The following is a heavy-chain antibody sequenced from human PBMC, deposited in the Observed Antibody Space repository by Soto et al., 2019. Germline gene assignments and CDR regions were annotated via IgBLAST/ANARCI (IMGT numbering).Heavy chain of an antibody. D-gene: IGHD1-20*01. CDR1: GASISGSYYY. Sequence: QLQLQESGPGLVKPSETLSLTCAVSGASISGSYYYWAWLRQSPGKGPEWIGSVFYTGFTSYNPSLKCRVSVSVDTSKSQFSLKLSAVTAADTAVYYCATSQKGYNWNYFDHWGQGALVTVSS. CDR3: ATSQKGYNWNYFDH. V-gene: IGHV4-39*01. CDR2: VFYTGFT. J-gene: IGHJ4*02.